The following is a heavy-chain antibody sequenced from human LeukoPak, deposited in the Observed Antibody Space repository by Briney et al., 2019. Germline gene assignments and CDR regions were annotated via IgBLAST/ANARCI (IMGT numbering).Heavy chain of an antibody. CDR1: GGSISSYY. J-gene: IGHJ6*02. V-gene: IGHV4-59*01. CDR3: ARVKEFWSGSGMDV. CDR2: IYYSGSA. Sequence: PSETLSLTCTVSGGSISSYYWSWLRQPPGKGLEWIGYIYYSGSANYNPSPKSRVTISVDTSKNQFSLKLSSVTAADTAVYYCARVKEFWSGSGMDVWGQGTTVTVSS. D-gene: IGHD3-3*01.